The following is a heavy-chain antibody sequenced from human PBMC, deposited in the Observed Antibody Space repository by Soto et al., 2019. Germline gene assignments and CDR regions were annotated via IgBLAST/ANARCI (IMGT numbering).Heavy chain of an antibody. CDR2: INGYTGNT. Sequence: ASVKVSCTASGYTFTSYGFSWVRQAPGQGLEWMGWINGYTGNTHYAQKFQGRVTMTTDTSTSTAYMELWTLISDDTAVYYCARSWVTGKGGMDVWGQGTTVTVSS. V-gene: IGHV1-18*01. CDR1: GYTFTSYG. J-gene: IGHJ6*02. CDR3: ARSWVTGKGGMDV. D-gene: IGHD3-16*01.